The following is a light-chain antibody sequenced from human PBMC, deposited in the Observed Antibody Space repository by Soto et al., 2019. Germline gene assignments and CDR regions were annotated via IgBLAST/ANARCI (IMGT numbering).Light chain of an antibody. V-gene: IGKV1-39*01. Sequence: EIQLTQSPSSLSASVGDTLTIACRASQSITTYLNWYQQKPGMAPKLLIYVASNVQDGVPSRFSGRGSGTDFTLHLRRLQPEDFATYYCQPTYSSPITFRGGNKVEI. J-gene: IGKJ4*01. CDR3: QPTYSSPIT. CDR1: QSITTY. CDR2: VAS.